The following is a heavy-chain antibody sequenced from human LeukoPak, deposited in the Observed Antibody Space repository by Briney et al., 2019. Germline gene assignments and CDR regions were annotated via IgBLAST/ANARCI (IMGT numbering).Heavy chain of an antibody. D-gene: IGHD3-10*01. CDR1: GGSISSSNW. CDR3: ARRINMVRGVIMPNAFDI. J-gene: IGHJ3*02. V-gene: IGHV4-4*02. CDR2: IYHSGST. Sequence: SETLSLTCAVSGGSISSSNWWSWVRQPPGKGLEWIGEIYHSGSTNYNPSLKSRVTISVDKSKNQFSLKLSSVTAADTAVYYCARRINMVRGVIMPNAFDIWGQGTMVTVSS.